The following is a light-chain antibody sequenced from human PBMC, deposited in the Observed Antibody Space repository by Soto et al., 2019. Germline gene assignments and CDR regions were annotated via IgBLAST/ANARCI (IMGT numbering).Light chain of an antibody. CDR3: QHYNTYTWT. J-gene: IGKJ1*01. V-gene: IGKV1-5*03. CDR1: QTISTY. Sequence: DIQMTQSPSTLSASVGDRVTITCRASQTISTYLAWYQQKPGKAPKLLIYKASSLGSGVPSRFSGRGSGTDFTLTISSLQPDDSATYYCQHYNTYTWTFGLGTKVDIK. CDR2: KAS.